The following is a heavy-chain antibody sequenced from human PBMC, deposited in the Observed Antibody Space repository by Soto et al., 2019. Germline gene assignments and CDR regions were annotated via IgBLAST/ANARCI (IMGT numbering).Heavy chain of an antibody. CDR3: ASDIEDEGRGRWFAR. J-gene: IGHJ5*02. V-gene: IGHV1-46*01. CDR2: INPSSGGT. D-gene: IGHD1-26*01. Sequence: QGQLVQSGAEVTKPGASVKVSCKASGYTFTSNNIHWVRRAPGQGLEWMGRINPSSGGTSYAQKFQGRVYMTRDTSTSTVYMELSSLRSDETSVYYCASDIEDEGRGRWFARWGQGSGVTVSS. CDR1: GYTFTSNN.